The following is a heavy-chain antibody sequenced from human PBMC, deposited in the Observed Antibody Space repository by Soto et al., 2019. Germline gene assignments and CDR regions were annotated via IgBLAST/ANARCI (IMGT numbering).Heavy chain of an antibody. CDR3: ARGAGYCDGDSGYYLDY. Sequence: GASVKVSCKASGYTFTGYYLQWVRQAPGQGLEWMGWMNPNSGFAKSAQRFQGRVTMTRDTSISTAFLELSSLTPDDTAVYYCARGAGYCDGDSGYYLDYWGQGTLVTVSS. CDR2: MNPNSGFA. V-gene: IGHV1-2*02. J-gene: IGHJ4*02. D-gene: IGHD2-21*02. CDR1: GYTFTGYY.